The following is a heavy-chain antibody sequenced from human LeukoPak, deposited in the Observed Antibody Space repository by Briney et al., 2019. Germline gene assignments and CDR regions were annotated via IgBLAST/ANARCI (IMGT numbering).Heavy chain of an antibody. D-gene: IGHD6-19*01. CDR3: AKETYSSGLYYFDY. CDR2: ISWNSGSI. J-gene: IGHJ4*02. CDR1: GFTFDDYA. V-gene: IGHV3-9*01. Sequence: GGSLRLSCAASGFTFDDYAMHWVRQAPGKGLEWVSGISWNSGSIGYADSVKGRFTISRDNAKNSLYLQMNSLRAEDTALYYCAKETYSSGLYYFDYWGQGTLVTVSS.